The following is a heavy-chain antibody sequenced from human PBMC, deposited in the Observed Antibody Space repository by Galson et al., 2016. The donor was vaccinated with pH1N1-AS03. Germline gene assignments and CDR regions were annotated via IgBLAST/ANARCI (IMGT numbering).Heavy chain of an antibody. D-gene: IGHD2-2*01. V-gene: IGHV6-1*01. J-gene: IGHJ3*02. Sequence: CAISGDSVSSDCAAWNWVRQSPSRGLEWLGRTYYRSRWYYDYKVSVKSRITINPDTSKNQFSLQLYSVTPEDTAVYYCTRAAGKNGASCYATCETFDIWGQGTMVTVSS. CDR3: TRAAGKNGASCYATCETFDI. CDR2: TYYRSRWYY. CDR1: GDSVSSDCAA.